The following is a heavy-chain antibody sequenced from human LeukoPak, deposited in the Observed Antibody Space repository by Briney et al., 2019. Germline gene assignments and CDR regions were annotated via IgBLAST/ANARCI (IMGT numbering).Heavy chain of an antibody. J-gene: IGHJ4*02. V-gene: IGHV4-59*01. CDR3: ARETCSGGNCFQFDF. CDR2: IYYSGST. Sequence: SETLSLTCTVSGDSISNYYWSWIRQSPGKGLEWIGYIYYSGSTNYNPSLKSRVTISVDTSKNQFPLKLSSVTAADTAVYYCARETCSGGNCFQFDFWGQGTLVTVSS. D-gene: IGHD2-15*01. CDR1: GDSISNYY.